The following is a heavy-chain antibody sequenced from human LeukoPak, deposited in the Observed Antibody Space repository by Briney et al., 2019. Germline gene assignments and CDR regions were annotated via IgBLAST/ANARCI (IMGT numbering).Heavy chain of an antibody. V-gene: IGHV1-69*04. Sequence: ASVKVSCKASGGTFSSYAISWVRQAPGQGLEWMGRIIPILGIANYAQKFQGRVTITADKSTSTAYMELSSLRSEDTAVYYCARGAPSTTATTSEGFDYWGQGTLVTVSS. CDR1: GGTFSSYA. CDR2: IIPILGIA. D-gene: IGHD4-17*01. CDR3: ARGAPSTTATTSEGFDY. J-gene: IGHJ4*02.